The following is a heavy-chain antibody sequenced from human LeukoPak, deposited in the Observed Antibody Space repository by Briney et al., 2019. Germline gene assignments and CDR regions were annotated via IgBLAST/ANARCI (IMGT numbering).Heavy chain of an antibody. J-gene: IGHJ4*02. D-gene: IGHD6-6*01. V-gene: IGHV4-59*08. Sequence: PSETLSLTCSVSGGSISSMYWSWIRQPPGKELEGIGYIYYTGTTNYNPSLRSRVTMFVDMSKNQFSLRLSSVTAADTAVYYCARHRAYSSSSPFDYWGQGTLVTVSS. CDR3: ARHRAYSSSSPFDY. CDR2: IYYTGTT. CDR1: GGSISSMY.